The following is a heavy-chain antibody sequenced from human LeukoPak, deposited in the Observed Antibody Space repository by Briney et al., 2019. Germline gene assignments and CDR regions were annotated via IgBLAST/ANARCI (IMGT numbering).Heavy chain of an antibody. Sequence: GRSLRLSCAASGFIFSGHVMHWVRQAPGKGLEWVSLISYDGSNKDYADSVKGRFTISRDNSKNTLYLQMNSLRAEDTAVYYCAKNRQWLVLLDFDYWGQGTLVTVSS. J-gene: IGHJ4*02. D-gene: IGHD6-19*01. CDR2: ISYDGSNK. CDR3: AKNRQWLVLLDFDY. CDR1: GFIFSGHV. V-gene: IGHV3-30-3*02.